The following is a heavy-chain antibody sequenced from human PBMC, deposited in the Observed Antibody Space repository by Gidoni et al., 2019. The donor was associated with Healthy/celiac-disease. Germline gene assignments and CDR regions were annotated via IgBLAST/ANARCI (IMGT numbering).Heavy chain of an antibody. Sequence: QVQLVESGGGVVQPGRSLRTACAVSGFTFSSYAMHWVRQAPGKGLEWVAVISYDGSNKYYADSVKGRFTISRDNSKNTLYLQMNSLGAEDTAVYYCARVSDSSGIAENHWGQGTLVTVSS. CDR2: ISYDGSNK. CDR3: ARVSDSSGIAENH. CDR1: GFTFSSYA. D-gene: IGHD3-22*01. V-gene: IGHV3-30-3*01. J-gene: IGHJ5*02.